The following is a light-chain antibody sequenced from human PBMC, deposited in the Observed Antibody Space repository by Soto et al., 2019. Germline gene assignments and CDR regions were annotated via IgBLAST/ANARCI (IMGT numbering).Light chain of an antibody. CDR3: SSYGGSNTFGV. CDR2: EVS. Sequence: QSALTQPPSASGSLGQSVTISCTGTSSDVGGYNYVSWYQQHPGKAPKLMIYEVSKRPSGVPDRFSGSKSGNTASLTVSGLQAADEADYYCSSYGGSNTFGVFGTGTKLTVL. V-gene: IGLV2-8*01. J-gene: IGLJ1*01. CDR1: SSDVGGYNY.